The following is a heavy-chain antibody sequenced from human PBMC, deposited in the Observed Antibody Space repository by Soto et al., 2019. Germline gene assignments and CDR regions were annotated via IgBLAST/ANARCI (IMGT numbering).Heavy chain of an antibody. Sequence: EVQLLESGGGLVQPGGSLRLSCTASGFTFSNFAMSWVRQAPGKGLEWVSVISGNGAVTFYADSVKDRFTISRDNSKNTLFLQMNSLRAEDTAVYYCAKRRGYCSGNTCPARYFDLWGRGTLVTVSS. CDR1: GFTFSNFA. CDR3: AKRRGYCSGNTCPARYFDL. J-gene: IGHJ2*01. CDR2: ISGNGAVT. V-gene: IGHV3-23*01. D-gene: IGHD2-2*01.